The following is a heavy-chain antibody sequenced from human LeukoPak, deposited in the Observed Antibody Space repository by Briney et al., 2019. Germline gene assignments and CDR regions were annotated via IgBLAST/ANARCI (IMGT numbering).Heavy chain of an antibody. V-gene: IGHV3-53*01. CDR2: FKTKYNQV. D-gene: IGHD4-11*01. CDR1: GFTVSSNY. CDR3: ARSVPDYTRFDY. Sequence: GGSLRLSCAASGFTVSSNYMSWVRQAPGKGLEWVSTFKTKYNQVYYAESVRGRFTISTDNSKNTVFLQMNSLGAEDTALYYCARSVPDYTRFDYWGQGALVTVSS. J-gene: IGHJ4*02.